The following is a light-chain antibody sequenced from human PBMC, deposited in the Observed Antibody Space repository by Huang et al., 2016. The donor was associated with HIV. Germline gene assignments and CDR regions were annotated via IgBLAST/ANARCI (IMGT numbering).Light chain of an antibody. Sequence: DIQMTQFPTSRSASVGDRLSISCRASQTISKYLNWYQQKPGTAPKLLISAASNLQNGVPSRFSGSGSGTHFTLAISDLQPEDSATYYCQQSYSTPRTFGQGTKLEI. V-gene: IGKV1-39*01. CDR1: QTISKY. J-gene: IGKJ2*01. CDR2: AAS. CDR3: QQSYSTPRT.